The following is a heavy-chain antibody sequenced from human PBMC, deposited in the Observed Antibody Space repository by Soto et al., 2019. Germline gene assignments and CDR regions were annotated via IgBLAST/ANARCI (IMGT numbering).Heavy chain of an antibody. CDR3: ARSPDSGDYVDY. CDR2: IYFSGTT. CDR1: GGSVSSDSYY. D-gene: IGHD4-17*01. V-gene: IGHV4-61*01. Sequence: QVQLQESGPRLVQPSETLSLTCSVSGGSVSSDSYYWSWIRQPPGAGLEWLGYIYFSGTTNYNPSLESRVTILVDSSKNHLSLNLSSVTAADTAVYYCARSPDSGDYVDYWGQGTLVAVSS. J-gene: IGHJ4*02.